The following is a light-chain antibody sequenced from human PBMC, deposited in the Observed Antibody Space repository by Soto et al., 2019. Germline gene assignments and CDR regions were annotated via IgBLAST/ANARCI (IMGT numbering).Light chain of an antibody. CDR1: QSISRW. CDR2: KAS. CDR3: LQYRSYWT. J-gene: IGKJ1*01. V-gene: IGKV1-5*03. Sequence: DIQMTQSPSTLSASIGDRVTITCRASQSISRWLDWYQQKPGKAPKLLIYKASTLESGVPSRFSGSGSWTEFTRTLNRLHPDDFDSYYCLQYRSYWTFGQGTKVEVK.